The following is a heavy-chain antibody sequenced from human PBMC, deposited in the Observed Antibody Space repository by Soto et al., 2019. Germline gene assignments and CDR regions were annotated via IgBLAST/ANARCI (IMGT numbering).Heavy chain of an antibody. D-gene: IGHD3-10*01. CDR2: IYYSGST. CDR3: ARDWSGELTNRDYYYYMDV. V-gene: IGHV4-59*01. CDR1: GASISSYY. Sequence: QVQLQESGPGLVKPSETLSLTCTVSGASISSYYWSWIRQPPGKGLEWIGYIYYSGSTNYNPSLMSRVTISVDTSNNQFSRKLSSVTAADTAVYYCARDWSGELTNRDYYYYMDVWGKGTTVTVSS. J-gene: IGHJ6*03.